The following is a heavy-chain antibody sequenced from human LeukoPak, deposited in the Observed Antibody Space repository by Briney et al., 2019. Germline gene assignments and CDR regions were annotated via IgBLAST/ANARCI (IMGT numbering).Heavy chain of an antibody. CDR2: IYSGGST. V-gene: IGHV3-53*01. CDR3: AREIVGASDY. J-gene: IGHJ4*02. Sequence: PGGPLRLSCAASGFTVSSNYMSWVRQAPGKGLEWVSVIYSGGSTYYADSVKGRFTISRDNSKNTLYLQMNSLRAEDTAVYYCAREIVGASDYWGQGTLVTVSS. D-gene: IGHD1-26*01. CDR1: GFTVSSNY.